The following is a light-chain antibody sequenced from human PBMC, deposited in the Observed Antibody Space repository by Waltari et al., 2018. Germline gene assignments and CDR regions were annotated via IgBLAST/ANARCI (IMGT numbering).Light chain of an antibody. CDR2: DKN. V-gene: IGLV3-19*01. J-gene: IGLJ2*01. CDR3: HSRDGSGVGGS. Sequence: SSELTQDPAVSVAMGQTVRITCQGDSLRSYYASWYQQRPGQAPILVMYDKNNRPSGVPARFSGSSSDDAASLTITGAQAEDEGSYYCHSRDGSGVGGSFGGGTKLTVL. CDR1: SLRSYY.